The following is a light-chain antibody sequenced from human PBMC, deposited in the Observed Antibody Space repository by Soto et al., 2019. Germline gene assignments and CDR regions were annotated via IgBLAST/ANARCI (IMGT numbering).Light chain of an antibody. V-gene: IGKV3-15*01. CDR3: QQYNDWPLT. CDR1: QSVSSN. CDR2: GAF. J-gene: IGKJ1*01. Sequence: EIVMTQSPATLSVSPGARAALSCRASQSVSSNLAWYQQKPGQAPSLLIYGAFTRATGIPARISGTGSGTEFTLTISSLQSEDFALYYCQQYNDWPLTFGQGTKVDTK.